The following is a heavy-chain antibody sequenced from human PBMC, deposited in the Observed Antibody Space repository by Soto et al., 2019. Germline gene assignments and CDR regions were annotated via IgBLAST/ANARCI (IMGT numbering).Heavy chain of an antibody. CDR1: GFTFSSHA. V-gene: IGHV3-23*01. CDR2: ISGSGGST. D-gene: IGHD3-22*01. CDR3: AKGVVVITNYYFDY. Sequence: GGSLRLSCAASGFTFSSHAMSWVRQAPGKGLEWVSAISGSGGSTYYADSVKGRFTISRDNSKNTLYLQMNSLRAEDTAVYYCAKGVVVITNYYFDYWGQGTLVTVSS. J-gene: IGHJ4*02.